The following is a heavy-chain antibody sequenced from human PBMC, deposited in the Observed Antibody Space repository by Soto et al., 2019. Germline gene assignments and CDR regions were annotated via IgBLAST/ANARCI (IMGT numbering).Heavy chain of an antibody. V-gene: IGHV4-31*03. Sequence: PSETLSLTCTVSGGSISSGGYYWSWIRQHPGKGLEWIGYIYYSGSTYYNPSLKSRVTISVDTSKNQFSLKLSSVTAADTAVYYCSRYIVATIMSPEGGFDPWGQGTLVTVSS. CDR2: IYYSGST. J-gene: IGHJ5*02. CDR3: SRYIVATIMSPEGGFDP. CDR1: GGSISSGGYY. D-gene: IGHD5-12*01.